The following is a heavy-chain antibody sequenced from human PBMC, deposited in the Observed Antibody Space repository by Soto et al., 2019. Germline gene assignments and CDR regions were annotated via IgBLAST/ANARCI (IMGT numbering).Heavy chain of an antibody. V-gene: IGHV4-34*01. D-gene: IGHD4-17*01. CDR2: INHSGST. Sequence: TSETLSLTCAVYGGSFSGYYWSWIRQPPGKGLEWIGEINHSGSTNYNRSLKNRVTISVDTSKNQFSLKLSSVTAADTAVYYCARVRWDGDYVNYYYGMDVWGQGTTVTVSS. CDR3: ARVRWDGDYVNYYYGMDV. CDR1: GGSFSGYY. J-gene: IGHJ6*02.